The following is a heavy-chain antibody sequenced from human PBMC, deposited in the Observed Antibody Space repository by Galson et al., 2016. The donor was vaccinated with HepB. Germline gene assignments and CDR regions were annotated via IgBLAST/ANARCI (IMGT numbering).Heavy chain of an antibody. CDR1: GYTFTSYS. CDR2: INGGNVNT. CDR3: AREPLDSSGYYFL. D-gene: IGHD3-22*01. V-gene: IGHV1-3*01. Sequence: SVKVSCKASGYTFTSYSMHWVRQAPGQSLEWMGWINGGNVNTKYSQKFQDRVTITRDTSASTAYMELSSLRSDDTAVYYCAREPLDSSGYYFLWGQGTLITVSS. J-gene: IGHJ4*02.